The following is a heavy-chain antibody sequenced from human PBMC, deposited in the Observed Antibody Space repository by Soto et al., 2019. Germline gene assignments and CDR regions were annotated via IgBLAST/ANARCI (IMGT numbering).Heavy chain of an antibody. CDR2: IRAYDSNT. CDR1: GYTFTSSG. D-gene: IGHD1-26*01. Sequence: ASVKVACKASGYTFTSSGFGWVRQAPGKGLELMRLIRAYDSNTNYTQKPKGRVTMATDTSTSTAYMNKRSLKTNDTAVYSCARTPPGAVRATKSCYDYWGQGTLVTVSS. J-gene: IGHJ4*02. V-gene: IGHV1-18*01. CDR3: ARTPPGAVRATKSCYDY.